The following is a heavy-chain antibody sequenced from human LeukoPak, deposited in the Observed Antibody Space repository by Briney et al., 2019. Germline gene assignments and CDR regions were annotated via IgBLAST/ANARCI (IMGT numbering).Heavy chain of an antibody. CDR2: IKQDGSEK. Sequence: PGGSLRLSCAASGFTFSSYAMTWVRQAPGKGLEWVANIKQDGSEKYYVDSVKGRFTISRDNAKNSLYLQMNSLRAEDTAVYYCARDPEAADSAEYFQHWGQGTLVTVSS. V-gene: IGHV3-7*01. D-gene: IGHD6-13*01. CDR3: ARDPEAADSAEYFQH. J-gene: IGHJ1*01. CDR1: GFTFSSYA.